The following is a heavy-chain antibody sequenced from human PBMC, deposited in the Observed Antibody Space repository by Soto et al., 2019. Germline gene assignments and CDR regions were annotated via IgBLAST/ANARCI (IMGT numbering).Heavy chain of an antibody. Sequence: PGESLKISCKGSGYSFTSYWISWARQMPGKGLEWMGRIDPSDSYTNYSPSFQGHVTISADKSISTAYLQWSSLKASDTAMYYCARLCSTSCYKHGMDVWGQGTTVTVSS. D-gene: IGHD2-2*02. CDR2: IDPSDSYT. V-gene: IGHV5-10-1*01. CDR1: GYSFTSYW. CDR3: ARLCSTSCYKHGMDV. J-gene: IGHJ6*02.